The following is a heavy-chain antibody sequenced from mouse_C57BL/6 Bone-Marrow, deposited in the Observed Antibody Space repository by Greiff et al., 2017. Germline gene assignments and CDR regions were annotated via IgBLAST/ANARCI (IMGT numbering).Heavy chain of an antibody. V-gene: IGHV5-4*01. CDR2: ISDGGSYT. D-gene: IGHD2-1*01. J-gene: IGHJ4*01. CDR3: ARDRVGRSTMVPYARDY. Sequence: EVQLQESGGGLVKPGGSLKLSCAASGFTFSSYAMSWVRQTPEKRLEWVATISDGGSYTYYPDNVKGRFTISRDNAKNNLYLQMSHLKSEDTAMYYCARDRVGRSTMVPYARDYWGQGTSVTVSS. CDR1: GFTFSSYA.